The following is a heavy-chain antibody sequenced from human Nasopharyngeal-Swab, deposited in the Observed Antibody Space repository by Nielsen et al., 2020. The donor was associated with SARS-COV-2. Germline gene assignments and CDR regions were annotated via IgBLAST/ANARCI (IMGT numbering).Heavy chain of an antibody. CDR1: GFTFSSYA. CDR2: ISGSGGST. D-gene: IGHD2-21*02. V-gene: IGHV3-23*01. Sequence: GGSLRLSCAASGFTFSSYAMSWVRQAPGKGLEWVSAISGSGGSTYYADSVKGRFTISRDNSKNTLYLRMNSLRAEDTAVYYCAKDKLRSTVTAPFDYWGQGTLVTVSS. CDR3: AKDKLRSTVTAPFDY. J-gene: IGHJ4*02.